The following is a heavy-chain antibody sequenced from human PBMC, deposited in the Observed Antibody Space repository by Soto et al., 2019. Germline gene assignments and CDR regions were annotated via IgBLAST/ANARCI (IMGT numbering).Heavy chain of an antibody. D-gene: IGHD2-2*01. J-gene: IGHJ1*01. V-gene: IGHV4-34*01. CDR2: INHSGTT. Sequence: QVQLQQWGAGLLKPSETLSLTCAVYGGSLSAYYWSWIRQPPGKGLEWIGEINHSGTTNYNPSLKSRVTISVDTSKNQFSLKLRSVTAADTAVYHCALAPAAHILHWGQGTLVTVSS. CDR3: ALAPAAHILH. CDR1: GGSLSAYY.